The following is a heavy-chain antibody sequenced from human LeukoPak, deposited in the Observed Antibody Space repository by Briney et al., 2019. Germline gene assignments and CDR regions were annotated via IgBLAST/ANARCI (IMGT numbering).Heavy chain of an antibody. CDR3: AKLPMIVVVGHFDY. CDR1: GFTFSSYA. CDR2: ISGSGGSK. Sequence: GGSLRLSCAASGFTFSSYAMSWVRQAPGKGLEWVSAISGSGGSKYYAGSVKGRFTISRANSKNTLYLQMNSLRAEDTAVYYCAKLPMIVVVGHFDYWGQGTLVTVSS. D-gene: IGHD3-22*01. V-gene: IGHV3-23*01. J-gene: IGHJ4*02.